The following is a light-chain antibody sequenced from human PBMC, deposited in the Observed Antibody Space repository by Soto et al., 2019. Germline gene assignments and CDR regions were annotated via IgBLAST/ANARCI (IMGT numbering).Light chain of an antibody. Sequence: EIVLTQSPATLSLSPGKRATLSCRASQSANGYLAWYQQKPGQAPRLLIYDASNRATGIPARFSGSGSGTDFTLTITSLEPEDFAVYYCQQRSNWPSTFGGGTKVEI. CDR2: DAS. J-gene: IGKJ4*01. CDR3: QQRSNWPST. V-gene: IGKV3-11*01. CDR1: QSANGY.